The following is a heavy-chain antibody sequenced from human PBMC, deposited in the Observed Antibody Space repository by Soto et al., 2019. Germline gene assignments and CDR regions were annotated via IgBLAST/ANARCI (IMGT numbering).Heavy chain of an antibody. V-gene: IGHV3-15*01. J-gene: IGHJ4*02. CDR3: TTDNDCSGGSCYSDKHFDY. CDR2: IKSKTDGGTP. D-gene: IGHD2-15*01. CDR1: GFTFSNAW. Sequence: PGGSLRLSCAASGFTFSNAWMSWVRQAPGKGLEWVGRIKSKTDGGTPDYAAPVKGRFTISRDDSKNTLYLQMNSLKTEDTAVYYCTTDNDCSGGSCYSDKHFDYWGQGTLVTVSS.